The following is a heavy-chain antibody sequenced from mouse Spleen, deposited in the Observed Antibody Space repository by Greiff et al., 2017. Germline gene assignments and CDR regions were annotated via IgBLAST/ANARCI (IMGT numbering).Heavy chain of an antibody. CDR2: VSDGGSYT. CDR1: GFTFSSYA. V-gene: IGHV5-4*01. J-gene: IGHJ1*03. D-gene: IGHD1-1*01. CDR3: ARDRIYYGSSWYFDV. Sequence: EVMLVESGGGLVKPGGSLKLSCAASGFTFSSYAMSWVRQTPEKRLEWVATVSDGGSYTYYPDNVKGRFTISRDNAKNNLYLQMSHLKSEDTAMYYCARDRIYYGSSWYFDVWGTGTTVTVSS.